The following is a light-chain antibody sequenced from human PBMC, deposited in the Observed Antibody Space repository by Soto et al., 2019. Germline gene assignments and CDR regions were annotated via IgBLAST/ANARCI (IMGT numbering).Light chain of an antibody. CDR2: DAS. V-gene: IGKV1-5*01. CDR3: QQYNSYPWT. Sequence: DIQMTQSPSTLSASVGVRVTITCRASQSISSWLAWYQQKPGKAPKLLIYDASSLESGVPSRFSGSGSGTEFTPTISSLQPDDFAASYCQQYNSYPWTFGQGTKVEIK. J-gene: IGKJ1*01. CDR1: QSISSW.